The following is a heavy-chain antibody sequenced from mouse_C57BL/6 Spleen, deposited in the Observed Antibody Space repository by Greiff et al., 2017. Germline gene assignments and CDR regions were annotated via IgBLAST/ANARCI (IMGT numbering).Heavy chain of an antibody. Sequence: QVQLKQSGAELAKPGASVKLSCKASGYTFTSYWMHWVKQRPGQGLEWIGYINPSSGYTKYNQKFKGKATLTADKSSSTAYMQLSSLTYEDSAVYYCARTGYAMDYWGQGTSVTVSS. D-gene: IGHD4-1*01. J-gene: IGHJ4*01. V-gene: IGHV1-7*01. CDR3: ARTGYAMDY. CDR1: GYTFTSYW. CDR2: INPSSGYT.